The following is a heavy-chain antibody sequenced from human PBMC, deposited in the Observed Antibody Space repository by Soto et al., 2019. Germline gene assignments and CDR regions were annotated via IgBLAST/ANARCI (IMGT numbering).Heavy chain of an antibody. CDR2: IYPGDSDT. J-gene: IGHJ6*03. V-gene: IGHV5-51*01. CDR3: ARHLTTGTTRYYYYMDV. CDR1: GYSFTSYW. Sequence: GESLKISCKGSGYSFTSYWIGWVRQMPGKGLGWVGIIYPGDSDTRYSPSFQGQVTISADKSISTAYLQWSSLKASDTAMYYCARHLTTGTTRYYYYMDVWGKGTTVTVSS. D-gene: IGHD4-17*01.